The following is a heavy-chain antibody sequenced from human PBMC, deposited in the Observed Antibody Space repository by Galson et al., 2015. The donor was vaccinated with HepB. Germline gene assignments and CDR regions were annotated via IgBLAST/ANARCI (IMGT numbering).Heavy chain of an antibody. V-gene: IGHV3-74*01. D-gene: IGHD2-2*01. J-gene: IGHJ5*02. CDR1: GFTFSSCW. CDR2: INSDGSST. Sequence: SLRLSCAASGFTFSSCWMHWVRQAPGKGLVWVSRINSDGSSTSYADSVKGRFTISRDNAKNTLYLQMNSLRAEDTAVYYCARGRRIVVVPAADPFDPWGQGTLVTVSS. CDR3: ARGRRIVVVPAADPFDP.